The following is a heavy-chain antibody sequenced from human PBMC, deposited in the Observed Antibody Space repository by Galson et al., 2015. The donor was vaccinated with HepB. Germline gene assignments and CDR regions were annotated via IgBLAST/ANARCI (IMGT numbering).Heavy chain of an antibody. CDR2: MNPNSGNT. J-gene: IGHJ5*02. Sequence: SVTVSCKASGSTFTSYDINWVRQATGQGLEWMGWMNPNSGNTGCAQKFQGRVTMTRNTSISTAYMELSSLRSEDTAMYYCARAEVTWYSSSWGNWFDPWGQGTLVTVSS. D-gene: IGHD6-13*01. V-gene: IGHV1-8*01. CDR1: GSTFTSYD. CDR3: ARAEVTWYSSSWGNWFDP.